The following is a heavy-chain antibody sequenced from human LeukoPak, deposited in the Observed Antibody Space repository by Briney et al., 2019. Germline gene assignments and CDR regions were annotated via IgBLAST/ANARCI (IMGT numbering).Heavy chain of an antibody. V-gene: IGHV4-31*03. CDR1: GGSISSGGYY. CDR3: VRAHSGYDSSYFDY. Sequence: SETLSLTCTVSGGSISSGGYYWSWIRQHPGKGLEWIGYIYYSGSTYYNPSLKSRVTISVDTSKNQFSLKLSSVTAADTAVYYCVRAHSGYDSSYFDYWGQGTLVTVSS. CDR2: IYYSGST. J-gene: IGHJ4*02. D-gene: IGHD5-12*01.